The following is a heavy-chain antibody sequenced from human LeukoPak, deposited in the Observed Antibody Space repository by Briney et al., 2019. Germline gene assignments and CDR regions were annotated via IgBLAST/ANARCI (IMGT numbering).Heavy chain of an antibody. CDR1: GGSISGSSYY. Sequence: SETLSLTCTVSGGSISGSSYYWAWIRQPPGKGLEWVGSGFCSGSAYYNPSLKSRLTISVDTSKDQFSLDLNSVTAADTAVYYCATHDSAVMVTSAFDFWGQGILVTVSS. CDR3: ATHDSAVMVTSAFDF. V-gene: IGHV4-39*07. J-gene: IGHJ5*01. D-gene: IGHD3-22*01. CDR2: GFCSGSA.